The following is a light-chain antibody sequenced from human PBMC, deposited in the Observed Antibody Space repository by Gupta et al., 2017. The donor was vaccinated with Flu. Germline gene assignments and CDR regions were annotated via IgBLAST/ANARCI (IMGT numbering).Light chain of an antibody. J-gene: IGLJ1*01. V-gene: IGLV1-40*01. CDR1: SSYTGAGSD. Sequence: TGTSSYTGAGSDVHWYQQLPRPAHKLLIYGKTNRPSGVPDRFSGSKSGPSASLAITRLQAEDEADYYCQSYASSLSDYVFGTGTKVTVL. CDR2: GKT. CDR3: QSYASSLSDYV.